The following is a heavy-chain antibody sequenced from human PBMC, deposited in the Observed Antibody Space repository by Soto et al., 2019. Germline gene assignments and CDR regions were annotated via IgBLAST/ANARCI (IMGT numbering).Heavy chain of an antibody. CDR2: ISAYNGDT. J-gene: IGHJ4*02. V-gene: IGHV1-18*01. CDR1: GYTFTNYG. D-gene: IGHD4-17*01. Sequence: QVQLVQSGAEVKKPGASVKVSCKASGYTFTNYGISWVRQAPGQGLEWMGWISAYNGDTNYAQNLQGRVTMTTDTSTTTAYVELRSLRSDATAVYYCARLSGDYACDFWGQGTLVTVSS. CDR3: ARLSGDYACDF.